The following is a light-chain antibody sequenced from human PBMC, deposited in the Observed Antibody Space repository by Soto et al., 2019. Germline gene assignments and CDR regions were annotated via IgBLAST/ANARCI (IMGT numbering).Light chain of an antibody. J-gene: IGLJ2*01. V-gene: IGLV2-8*01. CDR2: EVS. CDR1: SSDIGGYNY. Sequence: QSVLSQPPSASGSPGQSVSISCTGTSSDIGGYNYVSWYQQHPGRSPKLMIYEVSQRPSGVPDRFSGSKSGNTASLTVSGLQAEDVADYYCGSYAGNYDLVFGGGTKLTVL. CDR3: GSYAGNYDLV.